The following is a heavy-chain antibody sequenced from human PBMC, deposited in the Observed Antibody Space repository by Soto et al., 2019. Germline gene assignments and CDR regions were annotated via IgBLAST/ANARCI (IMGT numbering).Heavy chain of an antibody. Sequence: QLVQSGGEVKKPGASVKVSCKASGYTFSRYGIGWVRQAPGQGLEWMGRINAYNGHTDYAQNLQDRLTLTTDTSTSTAYIELRSLRSDDTAVYYCATSYDSGFDPWGQGTLVSVSS. CDR1: GYTFSRYG. J-gene: IGHJ5*02. V-gene: IGHV1-18*04. CDR3: ATSYDSGFDP. D-gene: IGHD3-3*01. CDR2: INAYNGHT.